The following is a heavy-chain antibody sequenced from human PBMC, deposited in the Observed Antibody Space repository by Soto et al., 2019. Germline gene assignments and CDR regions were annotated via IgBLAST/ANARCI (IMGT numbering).Heavy chain of an antibody. V-gene: IGHV3-30-3*01. CDR3: ARDNRITGIVAETDL. CDR2: VAHDGTSK. Sequence: GGSLRLSCAASGFSFSDHAMHWVRRAPGKGLEWVALVAHDGTSKYYAGSVKGRFTISSDKSSNTLFLQIDSLDTEDTAVYYCARDNRITGIVAETDLWGRGTLVTVSS. J-gene: IGHJ5*02. CDR1: GFSFSDHA. D-gene: IGHD1-20*01.